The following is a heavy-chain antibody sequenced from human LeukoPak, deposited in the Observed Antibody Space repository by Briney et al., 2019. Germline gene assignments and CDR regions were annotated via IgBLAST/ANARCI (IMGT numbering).Heavy chain of an antibody. CDR1: GGSISNYY. CDR3: ASSSWSPSPFDY. CDR2: IYYSGST. V-gene: IGHV4-59*08. Sequence: SETLSLTCTVSGGSISNYYWSWIRQPPGKGLERIGYIYYSGSTNYNPSLKSRVTISVDTSKNQFSLKLSSVTAADTAVYYCASSSWSPSPFDYWGQGTLVTVSS. D-gene: IGHD6-13*01. J-gene: IGHJ4*02.